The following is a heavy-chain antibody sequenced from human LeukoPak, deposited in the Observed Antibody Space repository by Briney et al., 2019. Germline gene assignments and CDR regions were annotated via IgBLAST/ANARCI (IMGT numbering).Heavy chain of an antibody. Sequence: PSETLSLTCTVSGGSISSGSGRYYWSWIRQPAGKGLEWIGRLDSSGSTNHNPSLKSRVTISVDTSKKQFSLKLNSVTAADTAVYYCARAGGYGALDYWGQGTLVTVSS. J-gene: IGHJ4*02. CDR3: ARAGGYGALDY. D-gene: IGHD5-12*01. CDR2: LDSSGST. V-gene: IGHV4-61*10. CDR1: GGSISSGSGRYY.